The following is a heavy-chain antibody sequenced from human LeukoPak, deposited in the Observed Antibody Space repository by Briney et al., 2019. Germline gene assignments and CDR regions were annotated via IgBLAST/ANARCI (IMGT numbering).Heavy chain of an antibody. J-gene: IGHJ5*02. CDR3: ARDPEGENWFDP. CDR1: GYTFTGYY. CDR2: INPNSGGT. Sequence: ASLKVSCKASGYTFTGYYMHWVRQAPGQGLEWMGWINPNSGGTNYAQKFQGRVTMTRDTSISTAYMELSRLRSDDTAVYYCARDPEGENWFDPWGQGTLVTVSS. V-gene: IGHV1-2*02.